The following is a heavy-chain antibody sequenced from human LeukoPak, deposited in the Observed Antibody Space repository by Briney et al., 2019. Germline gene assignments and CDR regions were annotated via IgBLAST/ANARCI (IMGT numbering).Heavy chain of an antibody. CDR2: ISAYNGNT. CDR3: ARDGKDGLRFLEWYPDRNYYYMDV. V-gene: IGHV1-18*01. J-gene: IGHJ6*03. Sequence: GASVKVSCKASGYTFTSYGISWVRQAPGQGLERMGWISAYNGNTNYAQKLQGRVTMTTDTSTSTAYMELRSLRSDDTAVYYCARDGKDGLRFLEWYPDRNYYYMDVWGKGTTVTVSS. D-gene: IGHD3-3*01. CDR1: GYTFTSYG.